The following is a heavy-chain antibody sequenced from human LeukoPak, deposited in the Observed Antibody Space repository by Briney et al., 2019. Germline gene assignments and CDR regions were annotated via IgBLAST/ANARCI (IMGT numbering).Heavy chain of an antibody. Sequence: SETLSLTCTVSGGSISSYYWSWIRQPPGKGLEWVGYSYYSGSTNYNPSLKSRVTISVDTSKNQFSLRLSSVTAADTAVYYCARATYYDFWSGYTLPQSGGAYYYYYYMDVWGKGTTVTVSS. CDR2: SYYSGST. CDR3: ARATYYDFWSGYTLPQSGGAYYYYYYMDV. J-gene: IGHJ6*03. CDR1: GGSISSYY. D-gene: IGHD3-3*01. V-gene: IGHV4-59*01.